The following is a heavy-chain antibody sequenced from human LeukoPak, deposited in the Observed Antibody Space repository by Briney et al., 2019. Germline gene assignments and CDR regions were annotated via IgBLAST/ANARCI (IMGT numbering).Heavy chain of an antibody. Sequence: SETLSLTCTVSGGSISSYYWSWIRQPPGKGLEWIGYIRYSGSTNYNPSLKSRVTISVDTSKNQLSLKLSSVTAADTALYYCARHGTAAMGYFDLWGRGTLVVVSS. V-gene: IGHV4-59*08. CDR3: ARHGTAAMGYFDL. D-gene: IGHD5-18*01. CDR2: IRYSGST. J-gene: IGHJ2*01. CDR1: GGSISSYY.